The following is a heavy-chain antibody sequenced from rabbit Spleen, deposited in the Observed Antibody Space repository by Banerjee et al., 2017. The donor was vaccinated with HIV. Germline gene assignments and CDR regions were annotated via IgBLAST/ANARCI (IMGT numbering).Heavy chain of an antibody. CDR2: IYAHSSGST. D-gene: IGHD6-1*01. CDR3: AGRGSAYGYAYGL. J-gene: IGHJ4*01. V-gene: IGHV1S45*01. Sequence: QEQLVESGGGLVKPEGSLKLSCTASGFSFSNKAVICWVRQAPGKGLEWIACIYAHSSGSTAYASWAKGRFTIAKTSSTTVTLQMTSLTVADTATYFCAGRGSAYGYAYGLWGQGTLVTVS. CDR1: GFSFSNKAV.